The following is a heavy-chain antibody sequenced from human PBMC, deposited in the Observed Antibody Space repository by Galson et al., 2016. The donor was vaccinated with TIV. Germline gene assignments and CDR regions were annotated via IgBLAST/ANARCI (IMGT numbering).Heavy chain of an antibody. CDR2: INPKNGAT. D-gene: IGHD4-17*01. V-gene: IGHV1-2*06. CDR1: GYTFSHYY. J-gene: IGHJ3*02. CDR3: ARDPSPVTTSPFDI. Sequence: SVKVSCKASGYTFSHYYLHWVRQAPGQGLEWMGRINPKNGATEYALKFQGRVTMTRDTSINTAYMELSNLKSDDTAVYYCARDPSPVTTSPFDIWGQGTKVTVSS.